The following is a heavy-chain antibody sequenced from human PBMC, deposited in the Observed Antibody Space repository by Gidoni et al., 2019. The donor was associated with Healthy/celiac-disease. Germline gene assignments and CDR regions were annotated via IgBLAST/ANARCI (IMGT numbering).Heavy chain of an antibody. Sequence: QVQLVQSGAEVKKPGASVKVSCKASGYTFTSYGTSWVRQAPGRGLEWMGWISAYNGNTNYAQKLQGRVTTTTDTSTSTAYMELRSLGSDDTAVYYCAREVVWAMGATGGLDYYYGMDVWGQGTTVTVSS. J-gene: IGHJ6*02. CDR3: AREVVWAMGATGGLDYYYGMDV. D-gene: IGHD1-26*01. CDR1: GYTFTSYG. CDR2: ISAYNGNT. V-gene: IGHV1-18*01.